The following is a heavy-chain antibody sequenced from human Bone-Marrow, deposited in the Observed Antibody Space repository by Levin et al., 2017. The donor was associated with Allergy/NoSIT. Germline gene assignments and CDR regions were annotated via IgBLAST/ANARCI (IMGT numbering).Heavy chain of an antibody. CDR2: ISGSGGST. CDR1: GFTFSSYA. Sequence: GEPLKISCAASGFTFSSYAMSWVRQAPGKGLEWVSAISGSGGSTYYADSVKGRFTISRDNSKNTLYLQMNSLRAEDTAVYYCAKVPAGVKVLVVYATYFDYWGQGTLVTVSS. D-gene: IGHD2-8*02. CDR3: AKVPAGVKVLVVYATYFDY. J-gene: IGHJ4*02. V-gene: IGHV3-23*01.